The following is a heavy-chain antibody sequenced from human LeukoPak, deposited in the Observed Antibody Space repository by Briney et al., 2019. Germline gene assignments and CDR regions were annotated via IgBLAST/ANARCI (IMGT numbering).Heavy chain of an antibody. CDR2: IYYSGST. CDR1: GVSISGYY. D-gene: IGHD3-22*01. CDR3: ARVERDYYDSSGFAFDI. V-gene: IGHV4-59*12. Sequence: PSETLSLTCTVSGVSISGYYWNWIRQPPGKGLEWIGYIYYSGSTNYNPSLKSRVTISVDRSKNQFSLKLSSVTAADTAVYYCARVERDYYDSSGFAFDIWGQGTMVTVSS. J-gene: IGHJ3*02.